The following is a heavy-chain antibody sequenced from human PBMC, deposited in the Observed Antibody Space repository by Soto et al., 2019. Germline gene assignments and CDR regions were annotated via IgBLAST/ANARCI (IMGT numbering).Heavy chain of an antibody. CDR1: GYTLTQLS. Sequence: ASVKVSCKVSGYTLTQLSMHWVRQAPGKGLEWMGGFDPEDGETIYAQKFQGRVTITADESTSTAYMELSSLRSEDTAVYYCAREYRLPSSGWPLGYYWGQGTLVTVSS. CDR3: AREYRLPSSGWPLGYY. CDR2: FDPEDGET. V-gene: IGHV1-24*01. D-gene: IGHD6-19*01. J-gene: IGHJ4*02.